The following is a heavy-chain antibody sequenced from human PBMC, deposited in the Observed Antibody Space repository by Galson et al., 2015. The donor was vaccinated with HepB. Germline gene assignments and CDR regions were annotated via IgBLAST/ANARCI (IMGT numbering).Heavy chain of an antibody. CDR1: GFTFSSYA. D-gene: IGHD3-10*01. CDR3: ARDLVRGVISYYYYYYYGMDV. J-gene: IGHJ6*02. CDR2: ISYDGSNK. Sequence: SLRLSCAASGFTFSSYAMHWVRQAPGKGLEWVAVISYDGSNKYYADSVKGRFTISRDNSKNTLYLQMNSLRAEDTAVYYCARDLVRGVISYYYYYYYGMDVWGQGTTVTVSS. V-gene: IGHV3-30-3*01.